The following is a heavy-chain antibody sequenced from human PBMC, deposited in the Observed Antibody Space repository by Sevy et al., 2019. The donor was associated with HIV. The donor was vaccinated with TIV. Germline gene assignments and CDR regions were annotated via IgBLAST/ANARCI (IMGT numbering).Heavy chain of an antibody. CDR2: VKEDGSEK. J-gene: IGHJ5*02. V-gene: IGHV3-7*01. CDR1: GFTFSNYW. Sequence: GGSLRLSCVASGFTFSNYWMSWVRQAPGKGLEWVANVKEDGSEKYYVESVKGRFTISRDNAKNSLYLQMNSLRAEDTAVYYCARGRNNYGSWGQGTLVTVSS. CDR3: ARGRNNYGS. D-gene: IGHD3-16*01.